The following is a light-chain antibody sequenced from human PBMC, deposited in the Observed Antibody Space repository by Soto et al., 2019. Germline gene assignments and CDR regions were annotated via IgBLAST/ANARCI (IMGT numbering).Light chain of an antibody. V-gene: IGKV3-15*01. Sequence: VLTQCPDTLSLSPGERATLSCRASQSVSSNLAWYQQKPGQAPRLLIYGASTRATGIPARFSGSGSGTEFTLTISSLQSEDFAVYYCQQYNNWPLTFGGGTKVDIK. CDR3: QQYNNWPLT. CDR1: QSVSSN. CDR2: GAS. J-gene: IGKJ4*01.